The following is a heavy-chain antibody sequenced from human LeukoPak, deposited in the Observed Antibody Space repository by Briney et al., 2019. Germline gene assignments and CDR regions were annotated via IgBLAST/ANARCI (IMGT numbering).Heavy chain of an antibody. J-gene: IGHJ5*02. D-gene: IGHD3-22*01. CDR2: IYYGGNT. Sequence: SETLSLTCTVSGGSISSSTYYWGWIRQPPGKGLEWIGSIYYGGNTYYNPSLTSRVTISVDTSKNQFSLKLSSVTAADTAVYYCAGLGASGNGYLSWFDPWGQGTLVTVSS. CDR3: AGLGASGNGYLSWFDP. CDR1: GGSISSSTYY. V-gene: IGHV4-39*07.